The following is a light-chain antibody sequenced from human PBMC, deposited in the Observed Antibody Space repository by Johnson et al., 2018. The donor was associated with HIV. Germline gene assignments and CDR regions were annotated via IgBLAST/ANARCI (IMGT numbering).Light chain of an antibody. V-gene: IGLV1-51*02. CDR2: ENN. CDR1: SSNIGNNY. Sequence: QLVLSQPPSVSAAPGQKVTISCSGSSSNIGNNYVSWYQQLPGTAPKLLIYENNKRPSGIPDRFSGSKSGTSATLGITGLQTGDEADYYCGKWDSSLSAAVFGTGTKVTVL. CDR3: GKWDSSLSAAV. J-gene: IGLJ1*01.